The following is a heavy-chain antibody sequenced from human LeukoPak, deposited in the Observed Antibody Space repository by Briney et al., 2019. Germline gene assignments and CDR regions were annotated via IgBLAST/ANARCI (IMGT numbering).Heavy chain of an antibody. D-gene: IGHD3-22*01. CDR3: ARNFYDSSGYYRIDS. CDR2: ISSSGSTI. CDR1: GFIFSDYY. V-gene: IGHV3-11*01. J-gene: IGHJ4*02. Sequence: GGSLRLSCAASGFIFSDYYMDWVRQAPGKGLEWVSYISSSGSTISYAESVKGRFTVSSDNVRNSVYLQMNSLRAEDTAVYYCARNFYDSSGYYRIDSWGQGTLVTVSS.